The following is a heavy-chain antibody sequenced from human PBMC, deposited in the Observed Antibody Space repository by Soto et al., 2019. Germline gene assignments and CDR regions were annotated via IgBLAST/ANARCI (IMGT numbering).Heavy chain of an antibody. Sequence: AASVKVSCKASGYTFTSYAMHWVRQAPGQRLEWMGWINAGNGNTKYSQKFQGRVTITRDTSASTAYMELSSLRSEDTAVYYCARDRATLTGYGMDVWGQGTTVTVS. CDR2: INAGNGNT. CDR1: GYTFTSYA. CDR3: ARDRATLTGYGMDV. J-gene: IGHJ6*02. D-gene: IGHD5-12*01. V-gene: IGHV1-3*01.